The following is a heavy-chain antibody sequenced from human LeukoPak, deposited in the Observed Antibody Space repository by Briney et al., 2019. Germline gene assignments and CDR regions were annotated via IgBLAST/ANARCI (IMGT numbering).Heavy chain of an antibody. CDR1: GFTFSSYE. V-gene: IGHV3-48*03. Sequence: GGSLRLSCAASGFTFSSYEMNWVRQAPGKGLEWVSYISSSGSTIYYADSVKGRFTISRDNAKNSLYLQMNSLRAEDTAVYYCARDFPIYRGAYCGGDCYTGYFDYWGQGTLVTVSS. CDR3: ARDFPIYRGAYCGGDCYTGYFDY. CDR2: ISSSGSTI. J-gene: IGHJ4*02. D-gene: IGHD2-21*02.